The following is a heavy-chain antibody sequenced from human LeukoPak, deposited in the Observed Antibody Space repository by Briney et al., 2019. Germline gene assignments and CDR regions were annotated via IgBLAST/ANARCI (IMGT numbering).Heavy chain of an antibody. V-gene: IGHV4-34*01. J-gene: IGHJ4*01. Sequence: SETLSLTCAVYGGSFSGYHWSWIRQPPGKGLEWIGEINHSGSTNYNPSLKSRVTISVDTSKNQFSLKLSSVTAADTAVYYCARTTVVRHFDYWGQEPWSPSPQ. CDR3: ARTTVVRHFDY. CDR2: INHSGST. D-gene: IGHD4-23*01. CDR1: GGSFSGYH.